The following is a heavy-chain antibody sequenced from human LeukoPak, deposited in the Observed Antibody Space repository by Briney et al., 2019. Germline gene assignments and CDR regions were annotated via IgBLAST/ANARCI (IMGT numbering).Heavy chain of an antibody. CDR2: ISYDGSNK. V-gene: IGHV3-30*03. CDR3: ATVTYYYGSGPGGDFDY. CDR1: GFTFSSYG. J-gene: IGHJ4*02. D-gene: IGHD3-10*01. Sequence: GGSLRLSCAASGFTFSSYGMHWVRQAPGKGLEWVAVISYDGSNKYYADSVKGRFTISRDNSKNTLYLQMNCLRAEDTAVYYCATVTYYYGSGPGGDFDYWGQGTLVTVSS.